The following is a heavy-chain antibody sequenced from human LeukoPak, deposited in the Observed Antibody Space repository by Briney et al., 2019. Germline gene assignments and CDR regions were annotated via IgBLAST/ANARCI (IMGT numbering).Heavy chain of an antibody. D-gene: IGHD2-2*01. V-gene: IGHV3-23*01. CDR2: ISGSGGST. CDR1: GFTFSSYG. Sequence: GGSLRLSCAASGFTFSSYGMSWVRQAPGKGLEWVSYISGSGGSTYYADSVKGRFTISRDNSKNTLYLQMNSLRAEDTAVYYCAKGESTSSHFWYYYYYMDVWGKGTTVTISS. CDR3: AKGESTSSHFWYYYYYMDV. J-gene: IGHJ6*03.